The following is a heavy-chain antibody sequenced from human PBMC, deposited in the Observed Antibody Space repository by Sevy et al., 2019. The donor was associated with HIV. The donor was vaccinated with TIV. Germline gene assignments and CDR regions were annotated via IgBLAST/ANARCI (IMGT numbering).Heavy chain of an antibody. Sequence: GGSLRLSCAASGFSFSNYWMHWVRQAPGKGVEWVENIKKVESEKYYVASVKGRFTISRDNAKNSLYLQMNSLRPEETAVYYCARGNSGSFDYWGQGTLVTVSS. J-gene: IGHJ4*02. CDR1: GFSFSNYW. V-gene: IGHV3-7*04. CDR3: ARGNSGSFDY. D-gene: IGHD3-22*01. CDR2: IKKVESEK.